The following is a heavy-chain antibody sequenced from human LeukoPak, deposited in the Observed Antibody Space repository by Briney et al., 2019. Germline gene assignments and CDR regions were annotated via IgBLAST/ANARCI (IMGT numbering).Heavy chain of an antibody. J-gene: IGHJ4*02. CDR2: ISYDGSNK. CDR1: GFTFSSYG. CDR3: AKDRGAIVVVTEFDY. D-gene: IGHD2-21*02. Sequence: GRSLRLSCAASGFTFSSYGMHWVRQAPGKGLEWVAVISYDGSNKYYADSVKGRFTISRDNSKNTLYLQMHSLRAEDTAVYYCAKDRGAIVVVTEFDYWGQGTLVTVSS. V-gene: IGHV3-30*18.